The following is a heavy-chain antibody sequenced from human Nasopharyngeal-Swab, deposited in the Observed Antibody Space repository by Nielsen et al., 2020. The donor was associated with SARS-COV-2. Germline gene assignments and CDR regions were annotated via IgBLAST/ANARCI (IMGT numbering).Heavy chain of an antibody. CDR2: ISDYNANT. D-gene: IGHD6-13*01. CDR1: GYTFTSYG. V-gene: IGHV1-18*01. Sequence: ASVKVSCKASGYTFTSYGISWVRQAPGQGLEWLGWISDYNANTNYAQKLQGRVTMTTDPSTSTAYMELSSLRSDDTAVYYCARRASIVAAAFGPYYYYMDVWGKGTTVTVSS. CDR3: ARRASIVAAAFGPYYYYMDV. J-gene: IGHJ6*03.